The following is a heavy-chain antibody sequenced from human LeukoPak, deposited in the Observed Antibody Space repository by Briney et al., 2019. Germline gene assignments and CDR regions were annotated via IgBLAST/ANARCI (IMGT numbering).Heavy chain of an antibody. Sequence: ASVKVSCKASGYTFTSYDINWVRQATGQGLEWMGWMNPNSGNTGYAQKFQGRVTMTRNTSISTAYMELSSLRSEDTAVYYCAIYSKQRLVRRVFDYWGQGTLVTVSS. D-gene: IGHD6-13*01. J-gene: IGHJ4*02. CDR3: AIYSKQRLVRRVFDY. CDR1: GYTFTSYD. CDR2: MNPNSGNT. V-gene: IGHV1-8*01.